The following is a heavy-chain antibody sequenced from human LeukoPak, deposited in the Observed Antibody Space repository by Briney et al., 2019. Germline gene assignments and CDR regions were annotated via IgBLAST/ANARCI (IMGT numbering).Heavy chain of an antibody. CDR3: ARIKIALFDY. CDR1: GGSISSSSYY. CDR2: IYYSGST. Sequence: PSETLSLTCTVSGGSISSSSYYWGWIRQPPGKGLEWIGGIYYSGSTYYNPSLKSRVTISVDTSKNQFSLKLSSVTAADTAVYYCARIKIALFDYWGQGTLVTVSS. D-gene: IGHD3-16*01. J-gene: IGHJ4*02. V-gene: IGHV4-39*07.